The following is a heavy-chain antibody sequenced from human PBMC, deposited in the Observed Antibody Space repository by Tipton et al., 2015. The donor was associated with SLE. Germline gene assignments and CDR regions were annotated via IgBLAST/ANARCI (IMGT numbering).Heavy chain of an antibody. Sequence: TLSLTCTVSGGPISSSSYYWDWIRQPPEKGLEWIGSIYYSGSTNYNPSLKSRVTISVDTSKNQFSLRLSSVTAADTAVYYCATSLNYYDSSGPEGWGQGTMVTVSS. J-gene: IGHJ3*01. CDR3: ATSLNYYDSSGPEG. D-gene: IGHD3-22*01. CDR2: IYYSGST. V-gene: IGHV4-39*07. CDR1: GGPISSSSYY.